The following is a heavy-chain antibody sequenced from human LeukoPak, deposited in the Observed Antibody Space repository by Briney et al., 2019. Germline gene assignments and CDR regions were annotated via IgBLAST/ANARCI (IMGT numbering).Heavy chain of an antibody. D-gene: IGHD2-21*02. J-gene: IGHJ2*01. CDR2: IFYTGST. CDR1: GGSISSSRYY. V-gene: IGHV4-39*01. CDR3: ARHVPSDLRTAMVTSDWYFDL. Sequence: SETLSLTCTVSGGSISSSRYYWGWIRQPPGKGLEWIGTIFYTGSTYYNPSLKSRLNISVDTSKNQFSLHLSSVTAADTALYYCARHVPSDLRTAMVTSDWYFDLWGRGTLVTVSS.